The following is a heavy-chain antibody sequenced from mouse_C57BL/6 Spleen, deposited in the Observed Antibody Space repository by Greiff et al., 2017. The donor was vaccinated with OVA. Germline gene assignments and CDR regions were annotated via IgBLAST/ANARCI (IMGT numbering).Heavy chain of an antibody. CDR3: ARSYGNWYYFDY. CDR1: GFTFSSYT. Sequence: EVKLVESGGGLVKPGGSLKLSCAASGFTFSSYTMSWVRQTPEKRLEWVATISGGGGNTYYPDSVKGRFTISRDNAKNTLYLQMSSLRSEDTALYYCARSYGNWYYFDYWGQGTTLTVSS. CDR2: ISGGGGNT. D-gene: IGHD2-1*01. J-gene: IGHJ2*01. V-gene: IGHV5-9*01.